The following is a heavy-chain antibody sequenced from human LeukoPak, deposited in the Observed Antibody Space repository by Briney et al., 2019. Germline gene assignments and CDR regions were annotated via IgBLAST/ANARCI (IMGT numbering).Heavy chain of an antibody. CDR2: IYYSGRT. CDR1: GVSISSSDYY. Sequence: SETLSLTCTVSGVSISSSDYYWGWIRQPPGKGLEWIGSIYYSGRTYYNPPLKSRVTISEDTSKNQFSLKLSSVTAADTAVYYCARDDIGVVPAAIAYYYYYGMDVWGQGTTVTVSS. J-gene: IGHJ6*02. CDR3: ARDDIGVVPAAIAYYYYYGMDV. V-gene: IGHV4-39*07. D-gene: IGHD2-2*01.